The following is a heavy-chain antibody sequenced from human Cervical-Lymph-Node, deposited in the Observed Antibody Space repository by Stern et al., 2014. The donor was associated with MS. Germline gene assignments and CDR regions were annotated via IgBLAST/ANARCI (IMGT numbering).Heavy chain of an antibody. CDR1: GGTFSSYA. J-gene: IGHJ6*02. D-gene: IGHD1-1*01. V-gene: IGHV1-69*01. CDR2: IIPIFGTA. CDR3: GRGGGGGRTSYGMDV. Sequence: VQLVEAGAEVKKPGSSVKVSCKASGGTFSSYAISWVRQAPGQGLEWMGGIIPIFGTANYAQKFQGRVTITADESTSTAYMELRSLRSEDTGGYYCGRGGGGGRTSYGMDVWGQGTTVTVSS.